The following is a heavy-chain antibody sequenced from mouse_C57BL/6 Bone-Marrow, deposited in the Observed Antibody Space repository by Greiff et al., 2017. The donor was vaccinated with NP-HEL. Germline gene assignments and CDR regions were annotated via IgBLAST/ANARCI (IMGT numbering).Heavy chain of an antibody. D-gene: IGHD1-1*01. J-gene: IGHJ2*01. V-gene: IGHV6-3*01. CDR3: TGLYYYGSRALT. Sequence: EVQGVESGGGLVQPGGSMKLSCVASGFTFSNYWMNWVRQSPEKGLEWVAQIRLKSDNYATHYAESVKGRFTISRDDSKSSVYLQMNNLRAEDTGIYYCTGLYYYGSRALTGGQGTTLTVSS. CDR1: GFTFSNYW. CDR2: IRLKSDNYAT.